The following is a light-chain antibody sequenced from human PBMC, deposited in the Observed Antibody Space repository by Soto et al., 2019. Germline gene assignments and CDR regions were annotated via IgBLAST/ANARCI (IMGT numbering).Light chain of an antibody. CDR2: GAS. J-gene: IGKJ4*01. Sequence: EIVLTQSPGTLSLSPGERATLSCRASQSVSSSFLAWYQQKPGQAPRLLIYGASSRATGIPDRFSGSGSGTDFTLYISRLEPEDFAVYYCQQYDSSPLTFGGGTKVEIK. CDR1: QSVSSSF. V-gene: IGKV3-20*01. CDR3: QQYDSSPLT.